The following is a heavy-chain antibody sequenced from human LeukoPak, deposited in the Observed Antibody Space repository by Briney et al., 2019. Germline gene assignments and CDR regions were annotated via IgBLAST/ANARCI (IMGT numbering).Heavy chain of an antibody. J-gene: IGHJ4*02. D-gene: IGHD6-19*01. CDR1: GFTFSSYA. CDR3: ARPQQWLAAFDY. CDR2: ISGSGGST. V-gene: IGHV3-23*01. Sequence: PGGSLRLSCAASGFTFSSYAMSWVRQAPGKGLEWVSAISGSGGSTYYAGSVKGRFTISRDNSKNTLYLQMNSLRAEDTAVYYCARPQQWLAAFDYWGQGTLVTVSS.